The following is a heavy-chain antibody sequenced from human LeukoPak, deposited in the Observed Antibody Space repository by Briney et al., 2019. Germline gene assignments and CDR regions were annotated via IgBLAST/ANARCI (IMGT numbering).Heavy chain of an antibody. J-gene: IGHJ4*02. V-gene: IGHV3-7*01. Sequence: PGGSLRLSCAASGFSFSSYWMSWVRQAPGKGLEWVPHIKHDGSEKNYVDSVKGRFTISRDNAKNSVYLQMNTLRAEDTAVYYCVGDPGDYWGQGTLVTVSS. CDR2: IKHDGSEK. CDR1: GFSFSSYW. CDR3: VGDPGDY.